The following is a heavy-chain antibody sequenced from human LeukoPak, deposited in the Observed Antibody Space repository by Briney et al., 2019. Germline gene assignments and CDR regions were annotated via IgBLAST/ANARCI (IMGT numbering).Heavy chain of an antibody. CDR1: GGSISSGSYY. CDR2: IYTSGST. CDR3: AGGSSSGTIDY. Sequence: SQTLSLTCAVSGGSISSGSYYWSWIRQPAGKGLEWIGRIYTSGSTDYNPSLKSRVTISLDTSNNQFSLKLSSLTAADTAVYYCAGGSSSGTIDYWGQGTLVTVSS. V-gene: IGHV4-61*02. J-gene: IGHJ4*02. D-gene: IGHD6-6*01.